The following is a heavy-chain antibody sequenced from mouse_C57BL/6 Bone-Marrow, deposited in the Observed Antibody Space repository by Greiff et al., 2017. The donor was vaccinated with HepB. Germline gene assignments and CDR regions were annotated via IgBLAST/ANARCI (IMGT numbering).Heavy chain of an antibody. CDR1: GYTFTSYW. V-gene: IGHV1-50*01. D-gene: IGHD3-3*01. Sequence: QVQLQHPGAELVKPGASVKLSCKASGYTFTSYWMQWVKQRPGQGLEWIGEIDPSDSYTNYNQKFKGKATLTVDTSSSTAYMQLSSLTSEDSAVYYCASRRGPYAMDYWGQGTSVTVSS. CDR2: IDPSDSYT. CDR3: ASRRGPYAMDY. J-gene: IGHJ4*01.